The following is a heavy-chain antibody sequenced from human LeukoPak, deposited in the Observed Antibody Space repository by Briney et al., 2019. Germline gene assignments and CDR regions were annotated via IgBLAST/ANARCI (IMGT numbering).Heavy chain of an antibody. CDR2: IYPGDSDT. Sequence: GESLKISCKGSGYSFTSYWIGWVRQMPGKGLGWMGIIYPGDSDTRYSPSFQGQVTISADKSISTAYLQWSSLKASDTAMYYCARHSPPYDSSGATDYWGQGTLVTVSS. V-gene: IGHV5-51*01. J-gene: IGHJ4*02. CDR1: GYSFTSYW. CDR3: ARHSPPYDSSGATDY. D-gene: IGHD3-22*01.